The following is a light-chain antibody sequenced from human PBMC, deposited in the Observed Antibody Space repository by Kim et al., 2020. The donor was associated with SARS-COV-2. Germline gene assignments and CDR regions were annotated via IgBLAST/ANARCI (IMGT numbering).Light chain of an antibody. J-gene: IGLJ1*01. V-gene: IGLV2-23*01. CDR2: EGS. CDR3: FSYAGNTTYV. Sequence: GQSITISCTGSRSDVGNYNLVSWYQQHPNKAPKLIIYEGSQRPSGVSHRFSGSRSGNTASLTISGLQTDDEADYHCFSYAGNTTYVFGTGTKVTVL. CDR1: RSDVGNYNL.